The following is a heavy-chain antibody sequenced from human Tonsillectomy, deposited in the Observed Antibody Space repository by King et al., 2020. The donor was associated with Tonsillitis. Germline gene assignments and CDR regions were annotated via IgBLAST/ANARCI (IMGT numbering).Heavy chain of an antibody. V-gene: IGHV4-4*07. CDR3: AGGGYILTGYYTGDDY. D-gene: IGHD3-9*01. CDR1: GGSISSYY. J-gene: IGHJ4*02. CDR2: IYTSGST. Sequence: QLQESGPGLVKPSETLSLTCTVSGGSISSYYWSWIRQPAGKGLGWIGRIYTSGSTNYNPSLKSRVTMSVDTSKNQFSLKRSSVTAADTAVYYCAGGGYILTGYYTGDDYWGQGTLVTVSS.